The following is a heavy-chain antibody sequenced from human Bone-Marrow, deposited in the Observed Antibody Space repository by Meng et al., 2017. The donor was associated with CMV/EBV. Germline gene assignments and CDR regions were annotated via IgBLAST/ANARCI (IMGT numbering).Heavy chain of an antibody. CDR1: GFTFSNAW. J-gene: IGHJ6*02. D-gene: IGHD2-2*02. V-gene: IGHV3-15*01. Sequence: GGSLRLSCAASGFTFSNAWMSWVRQAPGKGLEWVGRIKSKTDGGTTDYAAPVKGRFTISRDDSKNTLYLQMNSLRAEDTAVYYCAKDGWDIVVVPAALHYGMDVWGQGTTVTVSS. CDR3: AKDGWDIVVVPAALHYGMDV. CDR2: IKSKTDGGTT.